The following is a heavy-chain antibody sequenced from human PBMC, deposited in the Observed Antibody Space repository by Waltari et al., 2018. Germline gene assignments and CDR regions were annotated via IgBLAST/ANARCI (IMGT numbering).Heavy chain of an antibody. J-gene: IGHJ5*01. CDR2: LNWNGDTT. D-gene: IGHD4-4*01. V-gene: IGHV3-9*01. CDR3: TKDSGASLVTSFVDS. Sequence: EVHLVESGGGLVQQGMSLRLSCAASGFLFLHYAIPWVRQFPGKGRGWVSGLNWNGDTTGYADSVKGRFTISRDNAKNSLFLQMDSLTPEDTAVYYCTKDSGASLVTSFVDSWGHGTLVTVSS. CDR1: GFLFLHYA.